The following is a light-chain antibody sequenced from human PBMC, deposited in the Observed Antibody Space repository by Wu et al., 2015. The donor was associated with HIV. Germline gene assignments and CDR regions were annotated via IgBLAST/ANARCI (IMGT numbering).Light chain of an antibody. CDR2: SAS. CDR1: QTIARSH. Sequence: PGERATLSCKASQTIARSHLAWYQQKPGQPPRLLIYSASSRAPGFPDRFSGSGSRTDFTLTISRLEPEDFAVYYCQQYGSSPRTSGQGTKLE. V-gene: IGKV3-20*01. CDR3: QQYGSSPRT. J-gene: IGKJ1*01.